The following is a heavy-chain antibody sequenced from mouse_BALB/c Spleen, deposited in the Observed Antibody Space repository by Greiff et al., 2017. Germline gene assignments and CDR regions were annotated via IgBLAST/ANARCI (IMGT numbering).Heavy chain of an antibody. V-gene: IGHV5-6-5*01. J-gene: IGHJ2*01. CDR3: AREGNYGTYFDY. CDR1: GFTFSSFG. CDR2: ISSGGST. D-gene: IGHD2-1*01. Sequence: EVHLVESGGGLVQPGGSRKLSCAASGFTFSSFGMHWVRQAPEKGLEWVAYISSGGSTYYPDSVKGRFTISRDNARNILYLQMSSLRSEDTAMYYCAREGNYGTYFDYWGQGTTLTVSS.